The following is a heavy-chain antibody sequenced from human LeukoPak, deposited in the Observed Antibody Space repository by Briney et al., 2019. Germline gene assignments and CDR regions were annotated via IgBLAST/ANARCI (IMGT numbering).Heavy chain of an antibody. J-gene: IGHJ4*02. D-gene: IGHD2-15*01. CDR1: GFTFSSYW. Sequence: GGSLRLSCAASGFTFSSYWISWVRQAPGKGLEWVANIKQDGSEKYYVDSVKGRFTISRDNAKNSLYLQMNSLRAEDTAVYYCARAPTWSPGYCFDYWGQGTLVTVSS. V-gene: IGHV3-7*01. CDR2: IKQDGSEK. CDR3: ARAPTWSPGYCFDY.